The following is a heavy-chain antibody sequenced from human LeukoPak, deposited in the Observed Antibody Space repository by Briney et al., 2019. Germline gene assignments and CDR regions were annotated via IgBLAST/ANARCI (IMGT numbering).Heavy chain of an antibody. CDR1: GYSISSGYY. V-gene: IGHV4-38-2*02. J-gene: IGHJ5*02. CDR3: ARDGHSSSSFWFDP. Sequence: SETLSLTCAVSGYSISSGYYWGWIRQPPGKGLEWIGSIYHSGSTYYNPSLKSRVTISVDTSKNQFSLKLSSVTAADTAVYYCARDGHSSSSFWFDPWGQGTLATVSS. D-gene: IGHD6-6*01. CDR2: IYHSGST.